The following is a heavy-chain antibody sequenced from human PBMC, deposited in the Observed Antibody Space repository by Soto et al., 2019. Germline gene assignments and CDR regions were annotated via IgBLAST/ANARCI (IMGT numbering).Heavy chain of an antibody. CDR3: ARDDDFQANAFDY. CDR1: GFTFSNYG. J-gene: IGHJ4*02. Sequence: PGGSLRLSCAASGFTFSNYGMHWVRQTPGKGLEWVAVIWSDGSRTVYEDSVKGRFTISRDNSENTLFLQMNSLRAEDTGVYYCARDDDFQANAFDYWGQGTLVTVSS. V-gene: IGHV3-33*01. D-gene: IGHD2-21*02. CDR2: IWSDGSRT.